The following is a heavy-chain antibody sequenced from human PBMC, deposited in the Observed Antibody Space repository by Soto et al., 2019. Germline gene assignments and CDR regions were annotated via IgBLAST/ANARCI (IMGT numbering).Heavy chain of an antibody. D-gene: IGHD5-18*01. CDR2: ISAYNGNT. V-gene: IGHV1-18*01. CDR3: ARKRGYSDGLGFWFDP. J-gene: IGHJ5*02. CDR1: GYTFTSYG. Sequence: ASVKVSCKASGYTFTSYGISWVLQAPGQGLEWMGWISAYNGNTNYAQKLQGRVTMTTDTSTSTAYMELRSLRSDDTAVYYCARKRGYSDGLGFWFDPWGQGALVTVSS.